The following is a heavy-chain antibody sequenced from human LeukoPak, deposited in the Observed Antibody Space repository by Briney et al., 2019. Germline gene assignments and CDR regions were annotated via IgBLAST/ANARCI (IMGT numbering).Heavy chain of an antibody. CDR1: GFTFSSYA. D-gene: IGHD7-27*01. CDR3: AKDPGVANWGSPWFDP. Sequence: GGSLRLSCAASGFTFSSYAMSWVRQAPGKGLEWVSAISGSGGSTYYADSVKGRFTISRDNSKNTLYLQMNSLRAEDTAVYYCAKDPGVANWGSPWFDPWGQGTLVTVSS. CDR2: ISGSGGST. V-gene: IGHV3-23*01. J-gene: IGHJ5*02.